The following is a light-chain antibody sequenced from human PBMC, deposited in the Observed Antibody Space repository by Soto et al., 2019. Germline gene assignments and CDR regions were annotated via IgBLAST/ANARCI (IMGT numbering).Light chain of an antibody. CDR3: SSYTTTNVV. CDR1: SSDVGGYNY. V-gene: IGLV2-14*01. Sequence: QSALTQPASVSGSPGQSITISCTGTSSDVGGYNYVSWYQQHPGKAPKLMIYEVTNRPSGVSNRFSGSKSGNTASLTISGLQAEDEAHYYCSSYTTTNVVFGGGTKLTVL. J-gene: IGLJ2*01. CDR2: EVT.